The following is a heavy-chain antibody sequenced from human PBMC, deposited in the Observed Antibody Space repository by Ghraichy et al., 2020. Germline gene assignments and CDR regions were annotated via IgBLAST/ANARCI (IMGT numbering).Heavy chain of an antibody. CDR1: GFTFSSAW. CDR3: TTDVHPGGFDN. V-gene: IGHV3-15*01. Sequence: LSLTCAASGFTFSSAWMSWVRQAPGKGLEWVGRIKSEADGGTTDYAAPVQGRITISRDDSKNTLSLQMSSLKTEDTAVYYCTTDVHPGGFDNWGQGTLVSVSS. J-gene: IGHJ4*02. D-gene: IGHD3-10*01. CDR2: IKSEADGGTT.